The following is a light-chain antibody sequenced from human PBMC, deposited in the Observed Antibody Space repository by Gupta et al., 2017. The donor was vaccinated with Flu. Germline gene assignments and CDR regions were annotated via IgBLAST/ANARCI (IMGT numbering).Light chain of an antibody. J-gene: IGKJ1*01. V-gene: IGKV1-8*01. CDR1: QGISSY. CDR2: AAS. Sequence: STGDSVTITCRASQGISSYLAWYQQKPGKAPKLLIYAASTLQSGVPSRFSGSGSGTDFTLTISCLQSEDFATYYCQQDDSYPRTFGQGTKVEIK. CDR3: QQDDSYPRT.